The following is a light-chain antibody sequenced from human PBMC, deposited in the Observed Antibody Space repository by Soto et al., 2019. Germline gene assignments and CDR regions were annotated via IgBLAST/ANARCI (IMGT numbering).Light chain of an antibody. V-gene: IGKV3-20*01. CDR2: GTS. CDR3: QQYGSSPRT. J-gene: IGKJ1*01. CDR1: QSVSTNF. Sequence: EIVLTQSPGTLSLSPGERATLSCRASQSVSTNFLGWYQQRPGQAPRLLIYGTSSRATGIPDRFSGSGSGTDFTLIISRLEPEDFAVYYCQQYGSSPRTFGQGTKVEIK.